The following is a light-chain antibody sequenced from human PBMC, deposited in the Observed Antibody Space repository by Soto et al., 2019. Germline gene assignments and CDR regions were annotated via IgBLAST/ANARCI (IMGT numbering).Light chain of an antibody. J-gene: IGKJ2*01. Sequence: EIVMTQSXXXXSRSPGERATHSCRASQSGSSNLAWYQQKPGQAPRLLIYGASTRATGIPARFSGSGSGTEFTLTISSLQSEDFALYYCQQRSTWPPGYTFGQGTKVDIK. CDR2: GAS. CDR3: QQRSTWPPGYT. CDR1: QSGSSN. V-gene: IGKV3-15*01.